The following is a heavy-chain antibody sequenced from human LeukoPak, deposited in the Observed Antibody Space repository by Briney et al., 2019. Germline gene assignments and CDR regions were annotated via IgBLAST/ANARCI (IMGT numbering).Heavy chain of an antibody. CDR2: TSSDLNVK. CDR1: GFTFRNYV. V-gene: IGHV3-30*18. Sequence: GGSLGLSCAASGFTFRNYVIHWVRQAPGKGLEWVAVTSSDLNVKLYADSVKGRFTISRDNSKNTVYLQMNSLRAEDTAVYYCANEIRPNDYWGQGTLVTVSS. D-gene: IGHD4-17*01. J-gene: IGHJ4*02. CDR3: ANEIRPNDY.